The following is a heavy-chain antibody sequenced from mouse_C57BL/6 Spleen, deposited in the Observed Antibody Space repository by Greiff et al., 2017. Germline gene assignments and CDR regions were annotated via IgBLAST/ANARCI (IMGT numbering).Heavy chain of an antibody. J-gene: IGHJ4*01. V-gene: IGHV1-50*01. CDR2: IDPSDSYT. CDR3: ARGYYGSYYYAMDY. CDR1: GYTFTSYW. Sequence: VQLQQSGAELVKPGASVKLSCKASGYTFTSYWMQWVKQRPGQGLEWIGEIDPSDSYTNYNQKFKGKATLTVDTSSSTAYMQLSSLTSEDSAVYYCARGYYGSYYYAMDYWGQGTSVTVSS. D-gene: IGHD1-1*01.